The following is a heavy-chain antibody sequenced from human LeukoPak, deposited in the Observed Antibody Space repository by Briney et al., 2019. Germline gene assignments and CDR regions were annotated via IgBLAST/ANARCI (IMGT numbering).Heavy chain of an antibody. Sequence: SVKVSCKACVYTLRRYCLLWVRQPPARGREWVGWKSAYNCNTMYPEVLQGRVTMTTDTSTNTVHMELRRLNCGDTAVFYCERGPLLHIVTLPAADDYYYMDVWGKGTTVTVSS. CDR1: VYTLRRYC. J-gene: IGHJ6*03. D-gene: IGHD2-2*01. CDR2: KSAYNCNT. V-gene: IGHV1-18*01. CDR3: ERGPLLHIVTLPAADDYYYMDV.